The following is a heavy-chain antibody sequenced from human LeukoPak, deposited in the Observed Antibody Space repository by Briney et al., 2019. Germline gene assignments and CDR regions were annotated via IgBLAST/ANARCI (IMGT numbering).Heavy chain of an antibody. J-gene: IGHJ4*02. D-gene: IGHD3-10*01. CDR3: ARGDYFGSGLGD. Sequence: ASETLSLACTVSGGSISSYYWGWIRQPPGKGLEWIGYIYYTGSTNCNPSLRSRVTISVDSSKNLFSLKVNSVTAADTAVYYCARGDYFGSGLGDWGQGTLVTVSS. V-gene: IGHV4-59*01. CDR2: IYYTGST. CDR1: GGSISSYY.